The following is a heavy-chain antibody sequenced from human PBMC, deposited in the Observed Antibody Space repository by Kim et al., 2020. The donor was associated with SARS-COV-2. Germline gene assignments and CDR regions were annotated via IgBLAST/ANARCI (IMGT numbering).Heavy chain of an antibody. CDR3: ARGPSSSLPGALGYGMDV. Sequence: KSRVTISVDTSKNQFSLKLSSVTAADTGVYYCARGPSSSLPGALGYGMDVWGQGTTVTVSS. J-gene: IGHJ6*02. D-gene: IGHD6-13*01. V-gene: IGHV4-34*01.